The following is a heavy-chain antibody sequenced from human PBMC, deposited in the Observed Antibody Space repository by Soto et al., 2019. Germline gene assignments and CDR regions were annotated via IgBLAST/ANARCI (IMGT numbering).Heavy chain of an antibody. D-gene: IGHD3-10*01. J-gene: IGHJ5*02. CDR3: ARHIRLQWFGELCAWFDP. CDR1: GGSISSSSYY. CDR2: IYYSGST. V-gene: IGHV4-39*01. Sequence: QLQLQESGPGLVKPSETLSLTCTVSGGSISSSSYYWGWIRQPPGKGLEWIGSIYYSGSTYYNPSLKSRVTISVDTSKNQFSLKLSSVTAADTAVYYCARHIRLQWFGELCAWFDPWGQGTLVTVSS.